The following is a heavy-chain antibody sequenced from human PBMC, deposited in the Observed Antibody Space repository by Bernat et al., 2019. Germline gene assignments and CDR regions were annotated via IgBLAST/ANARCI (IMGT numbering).Heavy chain of an antibody. CDR3: ARRKHHDY. Sequence: QLQLQESGPGLVKPSETLSLTCTVSGGSISSGSYHWGWIRQPPGKGLEWIGSGYYSGSTYYNPSLKSRVTISVDTSKNQFSLKLSSVTAADTAVYYCARRKHHDYWGQGTLVTVSS. V-gene: IGHV4-39*01. CDR1: GGSISSGSYH. J-gene: IGHJ4*02. CDR2: GYYSGST.